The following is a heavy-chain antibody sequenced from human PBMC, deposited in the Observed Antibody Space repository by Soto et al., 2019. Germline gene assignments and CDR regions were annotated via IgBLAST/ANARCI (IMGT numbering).Heavy chain of an antibody. V-gene: IGHV4-59*12. CDR1: GDSISSYY. CDR3: ATLPPRIVVVMTDLPT. D-gene: IGHD2-15*01. Sequence: KPSETLSLTCTVSGDSISSYYWSWIRQPPGKGLEWIGYIYSSGTTSYNPSLKNRVTISLDKSNNQFSLRLTSMTAADTAVYYCATLPPRIVVVMTDLPTWGQGTLVTVSS. CDR2: IYSSGTT. J-gene: IGHJ5*02.